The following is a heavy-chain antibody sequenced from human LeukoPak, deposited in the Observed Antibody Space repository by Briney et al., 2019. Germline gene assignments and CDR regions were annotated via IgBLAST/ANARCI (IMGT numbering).Heavy chain of an antibody. D-gene: IGHD5-12*01. CDR1: GGTFSSYA. CDR2: IIPILGIA. CDR3: ASVTLRGYSGSDY. V-gene: IGHV1-69*04. J-gene: IGHJ4*02. Sequence: GSSVKVSCKASGGTFSSYAISWVRQAPGQGLEWMGRIIPILGIANYAQKFQGRVTITADKSTSTAYMELSSLGSEDAAVYYCASVTLRGYSGSDYWGQGTLVTVSS.